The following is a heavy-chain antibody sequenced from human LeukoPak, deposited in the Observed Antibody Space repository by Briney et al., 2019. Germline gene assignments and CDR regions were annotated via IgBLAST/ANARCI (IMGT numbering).Heavy chain of an antibody. J-gene: IGHJ6*02. V-gene: IGHV1-18*01. CDR1: GYTFTSYG. CDR3: ARLYSSGWYENYGMDV. D-gene: IGHD6-19*01. CDR2: ISAYNGNT. Sequence: ASVKVSCKASGYTFTSYGISWVRQAPGQGLEWMGWISAYNGNTNYAQKLQGRVTMTTDTSTSTAYMELRSLRSDDTAVYYCARLYSSGWYENYGMDVWGQGTTVTVSS.